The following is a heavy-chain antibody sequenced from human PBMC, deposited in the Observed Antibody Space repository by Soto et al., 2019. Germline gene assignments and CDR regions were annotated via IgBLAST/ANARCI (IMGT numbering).Heavy chain of an antibody. Sequence: QVQLQESGPGLVKPSETLSLTCTVSGGSISSYYWSWIRQSPGKGLEWIGYISFTGSTNYNPSLRTLVTMSRDASKSQVSLNLSSVTAAEAAVYYCESRTHQLDIYYYYGMDVWGQGTTITVSS. CDR1: GGSISSYY. D-gene: IGHD2-2*01. J-gene: IGHJ6*02. CDR3: ESRTHQLDIYYYYGMDV. V-gene: IGHV4-59*08. CDR2: ISFTGST.